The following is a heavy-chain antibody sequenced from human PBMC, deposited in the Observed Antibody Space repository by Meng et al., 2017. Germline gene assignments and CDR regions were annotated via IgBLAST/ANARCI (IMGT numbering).Heavy chain of an antibody. Sequence: EVQLVESGGGFVKPGGSLRLSCAASGFTFSNAWMTWVRQAPGKGLEWIGRMKSNVDGGTVDYAAAVKGRFFISRDDSENTFYLQMNSLKTEGTAVYYCSGHVDYWGHGTLVTVSS. CDR3: SGHVDY. CDR2: MKSNVDGGTV. J-gene: IGHJ4*01. CDR1: GFTFSNAW. V-gene: IGHV3-15*01.